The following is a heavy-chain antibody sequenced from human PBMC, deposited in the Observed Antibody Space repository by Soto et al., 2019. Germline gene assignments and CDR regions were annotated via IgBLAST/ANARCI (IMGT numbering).Heavy chain of an antibody. Sequence: SETLSLTCTVSGGSISSYYWSWIRQPAGKGLEWIGRIYTSGSTNYNPSLKSRVTMSVDTSKNQFSLKLSSVTAADTAVYYCARVVAAAGRDGGYYYYGMDVWGQGTTVTVSS. CDR2: IYTSGST. V-gene: IGHV4-4*07. CDR1: GGSISSYY. J-gene: IGHJ6*02. D-gene: IGHD6-13*01. CDR3: ARVVAAAGRDGGYYYYGMDV.